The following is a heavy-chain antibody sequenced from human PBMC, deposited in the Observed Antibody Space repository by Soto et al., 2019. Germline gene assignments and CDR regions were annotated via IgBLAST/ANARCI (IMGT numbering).Heavy chain of an antibody. CDR2: IYYSGST. J-gene: IGHJ4*02. Sequence: PSETLSLTCSVSGGSIGSYYWSWIRQPPGKGLEWIGYIYYSGSTNYNPSLKSRVTISVDTSKNQFSLKLSSVTAADTALYYCVGGQYYFDYRGQGTLVTVSS. D-gene: IGHD3-10*01. V-gene: IGHV4-59*08. CDR3: VGGQYYFDY. CDR1: GGSIGSYY.